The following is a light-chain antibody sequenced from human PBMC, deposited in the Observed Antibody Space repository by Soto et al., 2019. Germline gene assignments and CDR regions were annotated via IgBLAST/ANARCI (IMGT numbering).Light chain of an antibody. CDR3: QTWGTGIHVV. J-gene: IGLJ2*01. V-gene: IGLV4-69*01. CDR1: SGHRSYA. CDR2: LDSDGSH. Sequence: QLVLTQSPSASASLGASVKLTGTLSSGHRSYAIAWHQQQPEKGPRYLMKLDSDGSHTKGDAIPDRFSGSSSGAERYLTISSLQSEDEADYYCQTWGTGIHVVFGGGTQLTVL.